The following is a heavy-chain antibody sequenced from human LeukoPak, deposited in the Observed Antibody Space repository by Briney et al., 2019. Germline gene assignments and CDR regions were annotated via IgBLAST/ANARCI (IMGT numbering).Heavy chain of an antibody. D-gene: IGHD3-10*01. J-gene: IGHJ6*02. CDR1: GYTFTSYG. CDR3: ARDGGVGSGSYYKGARTQDYYYYGMDV. Sequence: ASVKVSCKASGYTFTSYGISWVRQAPGQGLEWMGWISAYNGNTNYAQKLQGRVTMTTDTSTSTAYMELRSLRSDDTAVYYCARDGGVGSGSYYKGARTQDYYYYGMDVWGQGTTVTVSS. V-gene: IGHV1-18*01. CDR2: ISAYNGNT.